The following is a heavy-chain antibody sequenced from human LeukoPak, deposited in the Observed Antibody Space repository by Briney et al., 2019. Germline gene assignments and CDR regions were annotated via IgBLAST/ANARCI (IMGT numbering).Heavy chain of an antibody. D-gene: IGHD3-22*01. CDR3: ARHRDYYDT. J-gene: IGHJ4*01. V-gene: IGHV4-59*08. Sequence: PSETLSLTCTVSGASINNNFWTWIRQPPGKGLDWIGYIYSSGSANYNPSLKSRVIISGDTSKNQISLNLTSVTAADTAVYFCARHRDYYDTWGHGTLVTVSS. CDR2: IYSSGSA. CDR1: GASINNNF.